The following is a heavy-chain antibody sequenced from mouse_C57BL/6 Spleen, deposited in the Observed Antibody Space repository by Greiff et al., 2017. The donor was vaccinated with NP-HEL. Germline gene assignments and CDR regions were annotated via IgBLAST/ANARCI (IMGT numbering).Heavy chain of an antibody. CDR2: ISYDGSN. CDR3: ARETAQALFGD. V-gene: IGHV3-6*01. CDR1: GYSITSGSY. D-gene: IGHD3-2*02. J-gene: IGHJ2*01. Sequence: EVQLQESGPGLVKPSQSLSLTCSVTGYSITSGSYWNWIRQFPGNQLECMGYISYDGSNNYNPTLKNRISITRDTSKNQFFLKWKSVTTEDTATYYCARETAQALFGDWGQGATLTAAS.